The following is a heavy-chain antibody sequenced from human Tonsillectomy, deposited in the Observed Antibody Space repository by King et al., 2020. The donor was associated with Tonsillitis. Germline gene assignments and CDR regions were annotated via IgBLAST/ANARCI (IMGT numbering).Heavy chain of an antibody. Sequence: QLVQSGAEVKKPGSSVKVSCKASGDTFSNYAISWVRQAPGQGLELMGVIIPMFDTTNYAQKLQGRVTITADESRRTAYLELGSLRSEDTGVYYCARVGEGGPSSYYGMDVWGQGTTVTVSS. CDR1: GDTFSNYA. D-gene: IGHD3-16*01. CDR3: ARVGEGGPSSYYGMDV. J-gene: IGHJ6*02. CDR2: IIPMFDTT. V-gene: IGHV1-69*01.